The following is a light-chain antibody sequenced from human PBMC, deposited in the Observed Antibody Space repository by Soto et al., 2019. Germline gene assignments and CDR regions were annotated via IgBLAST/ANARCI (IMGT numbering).Light chain of an antibody. J-gene: IGKJ2*01. CDR3: QQRSNWPPDYT. CDR1: QSVATF. V-gene: IGKV3-11*01. Sequence: EIVLTQAPATLSLSLGERATLSCRASQSVATFLSWYQQTPGQAPRLLIYDASNRATGIPARFSGSGSGKDFTLTISSLEPEDFAVYYCQQRSNWPPDYTFGQGTKLEIK. CDR2: DAS.